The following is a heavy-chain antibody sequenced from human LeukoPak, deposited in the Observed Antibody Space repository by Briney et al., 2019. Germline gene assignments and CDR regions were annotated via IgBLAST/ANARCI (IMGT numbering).Heavy chain of an antibody. J-gene: IGHJ5*02. CDR3: AVRIAAARLGNWFDP. V-gene: IGHV1-8*01. Sequence: ASVEVSCKASGYTFTSYDINWVRQATGQGLEWMGWMNPNGGNTGYAQKFQGRVTMTRNTSISTAYMELSSLRSEDTAVYYCAVRIAAARLGNWFDPWGQGTLVTVSS. CDR1: GYTFTSYD. D-gene: IGHD6-13*01. CDR2: MNPNGGNT.